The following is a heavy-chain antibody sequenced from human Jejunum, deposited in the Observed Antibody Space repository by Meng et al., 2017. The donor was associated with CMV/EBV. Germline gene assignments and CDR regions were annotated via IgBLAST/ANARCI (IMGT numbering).Heavy chain of an antibody. J-gene: IGHJ6*02. CDR2: ISSGSTIT. D-gene: IGHD6-25*01. V-gene: IGHV3-23*03. CDR3: AKDISFRRLLSGYYYGMDA. CDR1: SYA. Sequence: SYAMSWVRQAPGKGLDWVSIISSGSTITNYADSAKGRFTISRDNSKNTLYLQMNSLRAEDTAVYYCAKDISFRRLLSGYYYGMDAWGQGTTVTVSS.